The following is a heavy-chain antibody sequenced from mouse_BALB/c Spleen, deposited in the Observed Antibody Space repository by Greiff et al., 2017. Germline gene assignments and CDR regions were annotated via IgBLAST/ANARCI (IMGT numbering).Heavy chain of an antibody. D-gene: IGHD2-3*01. Sequence: VQLQQSGPELVKPGASVKISCKASGYSFTGYYMHWVKQSHVKSLEWIGRINPYNGATSYNQNFKDKASLTVDKSSSTAYMELHSLTSEDSAVYYCARGGYCDYWGQGTTLTVSS. J-gene: IGHJ2*01. V-gene: IGHV1-31*01. CDR1: GYSFTGYY. CDR2: INPYNGAT. CDR3: ARGGYCDY.